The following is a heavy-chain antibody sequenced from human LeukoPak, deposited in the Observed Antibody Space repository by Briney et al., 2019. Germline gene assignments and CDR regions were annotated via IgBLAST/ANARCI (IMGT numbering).Heavy chain of an antibody. V-gene: IGHV3-30*02. CDR3: AKWRGEGIAVSPGTDY. Sequence: AGGSLRLSCAASGFTFSSYSMNWVRQAPGKGLKWVAFIRYDGSNKYYADSVKGRFTISRDNSNNTLYLQMNSLRSEDTAVYYCAKWRGEGIAVSPGTDYWGQGTLVTVSS. D-gene: IGHD6-19*01. CDR1: GFTFSSYS. CDR2: IRYDGSNK. J-gene: IGHJ4*02.